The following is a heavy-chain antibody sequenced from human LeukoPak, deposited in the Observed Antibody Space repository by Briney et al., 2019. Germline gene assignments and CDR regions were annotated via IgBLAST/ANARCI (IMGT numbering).Heavy chain of an antibody. V-gene: IGHV3-9*01. D-gene: IGHD3-10*01. Sequence: GRSLRLSCAASGFTFDDYAMHWVRQVPGKGLEWVSGISWNSGSIGYAGSVRGRFTISRDNAENSLYLQMNSLRAEDTAFYYCAKDRGVNYYYYYFDYWGQGSLVTVSS. CDR3: AKDRGVNYYYYYFDY. CDR1: GFTFDDYA. J-gene: IGHJ4*02. CDR2: ISWNSGSI.